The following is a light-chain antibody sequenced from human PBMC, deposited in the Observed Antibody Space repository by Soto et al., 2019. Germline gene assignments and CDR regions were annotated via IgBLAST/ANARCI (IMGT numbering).Light chain of an antibody. V-gene: IGKV1-39*01. J-gene: IGKJ1*01. CDR2: AAS. CDR1: QSISSY. Sequence: DIQMTQSPSSLSASVGDRVTITCRASQSISSYLNWYQQKPGKAPKLLIYAASSLQSGVPSRFSGSGSGTDFTLTIISLQTEDFATYYCQHSYSTPPTFGQGTKVDIQ. CDR3: QHSYSTPPT.